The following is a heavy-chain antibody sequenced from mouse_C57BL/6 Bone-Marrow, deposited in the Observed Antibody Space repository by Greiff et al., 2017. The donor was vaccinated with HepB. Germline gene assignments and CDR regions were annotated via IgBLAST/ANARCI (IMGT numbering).Heavy chain of an antibody. Sequence: VQLKQSGPELVKPGASVKIPCKASGYTFTDYNMDWVKQSHGKSLEWIGDINPNNGGTIYNQKFKGKATLTVDKSSSTAYMELRSLTSEDTAVYYCARWGTGTFAYWGQGTLVTVSA. J-gene: IGHJ3*01. CDR2: INPNNGGT. D-gene: IGHD4-1*01. CDR1: GYTFTDYN. CDR3: ARWGTGTFAY. V-gene: IGHV1-18*01.